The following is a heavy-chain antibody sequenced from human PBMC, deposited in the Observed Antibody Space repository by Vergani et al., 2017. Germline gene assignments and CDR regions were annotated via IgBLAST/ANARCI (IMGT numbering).Heavy chain of an antibody. CDR1: GGSISSYY. CDR3: ARDQGLRANYYYYGMDV. D-gene: IGHD4-17*01. J-gene: IGHJ6*02. CDR2: IYSGGST. V-gene: IGHV3-66*02. Sequence: VQLQESGPGLVKPSETLSLTCTVSGGSISSYYWSWVRQAPGKGLEWVSVIYSGGSTYYADSVKGRFTISRDNSKNTLYLQMNSLRAEDTAVYYCARDQGLRANYYYYGMDVWGQGTTVTVSS.